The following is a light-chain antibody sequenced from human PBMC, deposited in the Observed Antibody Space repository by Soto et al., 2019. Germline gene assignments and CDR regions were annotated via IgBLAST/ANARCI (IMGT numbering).Light chain of an antibody. CDR1: QSVLYSSNNRNY. Sequence: DIVMTQSPDSLAVSLGERVTINCKSSQSVLYSSNNRNYLAWFQQKPGQPPKLLIYWASTRESGVPDRFSGSGSGTDFTLTISSLQSDDFAVYYCQQYGVWPPVLTFGGGTKVDIK. J-gene: IGKJ4*01. V-gene: IGKV4-1*01. CDR3: QQYGVWPPVLT. CDR2: WAS.